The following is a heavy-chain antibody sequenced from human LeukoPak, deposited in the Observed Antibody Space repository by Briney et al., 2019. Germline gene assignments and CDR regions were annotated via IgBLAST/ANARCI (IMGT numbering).Heavy chain of an antibody. D-gene: IGHD3-10*01. Sequence: GGSLRLSCAASGFTFDDYAMHWVRQAPGKGLEWVSGISWNSGSIGYADSVKGRFTISRDNAKNSLYLQMNSLRAEDTALYYCAKDTSADYYGPYNWFDPWGQGTLVTVSS. CDR2: ISWNSGSI. V-gene: IGHV3-9*01. J-gene: IGHJ5*02. CDR1: GFTFDDYA. CDR3: AKDTSADYYGPYNWFDP.